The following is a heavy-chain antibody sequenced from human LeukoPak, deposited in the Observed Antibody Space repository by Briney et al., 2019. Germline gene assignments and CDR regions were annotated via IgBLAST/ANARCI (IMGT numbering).Heavy chain of an antibody. Sequence: GGSLRLSCAASGLTFSSYWMSWVRQAPGKGLEWVANIKEDGSEKYYVDSVKGRFTISRDNAKNSLYLQMNSLRAEDTAVYYCARVGVWGSYRPFEYWGQGTLVTVSS. CDR3: ARVGVWGSYRPFEY. CDR2: IKEDGSEK. D-gene: IGHD3-16*02. V-gene: IGHV3-7*01. CDR1: GLTFSSYW. J-gene: IGHJ4*02.